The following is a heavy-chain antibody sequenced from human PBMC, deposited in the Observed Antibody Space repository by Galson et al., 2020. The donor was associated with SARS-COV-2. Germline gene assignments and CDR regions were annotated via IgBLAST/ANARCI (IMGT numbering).Heavy chain of an antibody. CDR2: INYSGST. CDR3: ARDPLRYSSDGMDV. CDR1: GGSISSGGYY. V-gene: IGHV4-31*03. D-gene: IGHD3-9*01. Sequence: SETLSLTCTVSGGSISSGGYYWSWNRQHQGMGLEWIGYINYSGSTYYNPSLKRRVTISVDTSKNQFSLKLSPVTAGDTAVYYCARDPLRYSSDGMDVWGQGTTVTVSS. J-gene: IGHJ6*02.